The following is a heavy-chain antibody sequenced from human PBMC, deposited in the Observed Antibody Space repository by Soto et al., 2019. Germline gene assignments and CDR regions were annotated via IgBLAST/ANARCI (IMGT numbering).Heavy chain of an antibody. CDR3: ARSGSGSYFLRCYYYMDV. V-gene: IGHV1-8*01. D-gene: IGHD3-10*01. J-gene: IGHJ6*03. CDR2: MNPNSGNT. CDR1: GYTFTSYD. Sequence: ASVKVSCKASGYTFTSYDINWVRQATGQGLEWMGWMNPNSGNTGYAQKFQGRVTMTRNASISTAYMELSSLRSEDTALYYCARSGSGSYFLRCYYYMDVWGKGTTVTVSS.